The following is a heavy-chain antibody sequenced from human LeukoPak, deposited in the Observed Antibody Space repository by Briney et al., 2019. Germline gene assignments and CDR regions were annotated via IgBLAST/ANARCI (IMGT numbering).Heavy chain of an antibody. Sequence: GGSLSLSCAASGFTFSSYWMSWVRQAPGKGLEWVGNIKQDGSEKYYVDSVKGRFTISRDNAKNSLYLQMNSLRAEDTAVYYCARDGMATITPNDYYYYMDVWGKGTTVTVSS. V-gene: IGHV3-7*01. D-gene: IGHD5-24*01. J-gene: IGHJ6*03. CDR1: GFTFSSYW. CDR3: ARDGMATITPNDYYYYMDV. CDR2: IKQDGSEK.